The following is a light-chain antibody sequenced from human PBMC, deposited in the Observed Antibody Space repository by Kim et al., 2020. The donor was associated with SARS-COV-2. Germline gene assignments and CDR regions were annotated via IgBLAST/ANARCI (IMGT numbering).Light chain of an antibody. CDR3: SSYAGSNNLV. CDR2: EVS. V-gene: IGLV2-8*01. Sequence: GQSLTISCTGTSSDVGGYNYVSWYQQHPGKAPKLMIYEVSKRPSGVPDRFSGSKSGNTASLTVSGLQAEDEADYYCSSYAGSNNLVFGGGTQLTV. J-gene: IGLJ2*01. CDR1: SSDVGGYNY.